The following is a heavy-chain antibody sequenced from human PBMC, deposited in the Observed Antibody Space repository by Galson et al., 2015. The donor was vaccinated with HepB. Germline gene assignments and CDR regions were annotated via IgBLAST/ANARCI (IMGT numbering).Heavy chain of an antibody. CDR2: ISAYNGNA. CDR1: GYTFTDFG. Sequence: SVKVSCKASGYTFTDFGISWVRQAPGQGLEWMGWISAYNGNAKYAQSLQGRVTMTPDTSTSTAYMELRSLRSDDTAVYYCTRDLGGSPGVFFDYWGQGTLVTVSS. V-gene: IGHV1-18*04. CDR3: TRDLGGSPGVFFDY. D-gene: IGHD1-26*01. J-gene: IGHJ4*02.